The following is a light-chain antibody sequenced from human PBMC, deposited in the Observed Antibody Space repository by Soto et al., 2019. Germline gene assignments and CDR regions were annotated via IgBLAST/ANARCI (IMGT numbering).Light chain of an antibody. J-gene: IGLJ1*01. V-gene: IGLV2-8*01. CDR3: CSNAVGSTYV. CDR1: SSDVGGYDS. CDR2: EVT. Sequence: QSVLTQPPSASGSPGQSVTISCTGTSSDVGGYDSVAWYQQHPGKAPKLIIYEVTKRPSGVPDRFSGSKSGNAASLTVSGLQAEDEADYYCCSNAVGSTYVFGTGTKLTVL.